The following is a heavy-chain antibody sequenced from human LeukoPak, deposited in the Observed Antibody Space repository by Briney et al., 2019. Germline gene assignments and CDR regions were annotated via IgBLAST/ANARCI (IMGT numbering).Heavy chain of an antibody. D-gene: IGHD2-15*01. CDR1: GYTFTSYV. CDR3: ARIFLSGEHDY. CDR2: ISAYNGNT. V-gene: IGHV1-18*01. J-gene: IGHJ4*02. Sequence: ASVKVSCKASGYTFTSYVISCVRQAPRQGLEWMGWISAYNGNTNYAQKLQGRVTMTTDTSTSTAYMELRSLRSDDTAVYYCARIFLSGEHDYWGQGTLVTVSS.